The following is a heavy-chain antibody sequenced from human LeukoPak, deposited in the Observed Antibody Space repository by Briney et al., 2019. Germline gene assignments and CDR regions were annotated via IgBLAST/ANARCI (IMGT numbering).Heavy chain of an antibody. D-gene: IGHD5-12*01. CDR1: GYSISSGYY. CDR2: IYHSGST. V-gene: IGHV4-38-2*02. J-gene: IGHJ4*02. Sequence: PSETLSLTCTVSGYSISSGYYWGWIRQPPGKGLEWIGSIYHSGSTYYNPSLKSRVTISVDTSKNQFSLKLSSVTAADTAVYYCASWVATGGTYYFYYWGQGTLVTVSS. CDR3: ASWVATGGTYYFYY.